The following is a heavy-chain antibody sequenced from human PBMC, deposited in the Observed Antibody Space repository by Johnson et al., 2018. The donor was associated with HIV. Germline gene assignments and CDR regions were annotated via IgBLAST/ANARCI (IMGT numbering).Heavy chain of an antibody. J-gene: IGHJ3*01. CDR2: ARFDEVSK. D-gene: IGHD6-13*01. Sequence: QVQLVESGGGVVQPGTSLRLSCAASGFTFSTYDMHWVRQAPGKGLEWVAVARFDEVSKYYIDSVKGRFTISRDNSKNKLYLQMNNLKAEDTSVYYCAKDFGSSSWHAFDVWGQGTMVTVSS. CDR1: GFTFSTYD. V-gene: IGHV3-33*06. CDR3: AKDFGSSSWHAFDV.